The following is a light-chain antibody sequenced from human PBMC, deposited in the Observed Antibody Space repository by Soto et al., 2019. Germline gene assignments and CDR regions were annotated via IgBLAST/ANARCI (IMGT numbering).Light chain of an antibody. CDR3: QQRSNWPRT. CDR1: QRASPSF. V-gene: IGKV3D-20*02. CDR2: AAS. J-gene: IGKJ4*01. Sequence: SASTHALSRVESETTSCRACQRASPSFLAWYPQKRGQAPRXLVYAASTRATGVPDRVGGRGSGTEFTLTISSLEPEDFAVYYCQQRSNWPRTVGGGPKV.